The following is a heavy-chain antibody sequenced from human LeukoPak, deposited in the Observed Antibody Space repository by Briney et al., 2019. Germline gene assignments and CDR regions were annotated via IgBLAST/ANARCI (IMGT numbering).Heavy chain of an antibody. CDR1: GFTVSSNY. CDR3: ARDPFLSSVGGHYGMDV. J-gene: IGHJ6*02. V-gene: IGHV3-66*01. CDR2: IYSGGST. Sequence: GGSLRLSCAASGFTVSSNYMSWVRQAPGKGLEWVSVIYSGGSTYYADSVKGRFTISRDNSKNTLYLQMNSLRAEDTAVHYCARDPFLSSVGGHYGMDVWGQGTTVTVSS. D-gene: IGHD3-10*01.